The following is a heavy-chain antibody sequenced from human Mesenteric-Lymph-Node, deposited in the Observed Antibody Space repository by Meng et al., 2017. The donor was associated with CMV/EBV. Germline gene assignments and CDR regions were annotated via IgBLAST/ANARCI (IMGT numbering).Heavy chain of an antibody. D-gene: IGHD6-25*01. V-gene: IGHV3-21*01. Sequence: GGSLRLSCAASGFTFSSYGMNWVRQAPGKGLEWVSSISSSSSYIYYADSVKGRFTISRDNAKNSLYLQMNSLRAEDTAVYYCARDQRHAFDIWGQGTMVTVSS. CDR2: ISSSSSYI. CDR1: GFTFSSYG. CDR3: ARDQRHAFDI. J-gene: IGHJ3*02.